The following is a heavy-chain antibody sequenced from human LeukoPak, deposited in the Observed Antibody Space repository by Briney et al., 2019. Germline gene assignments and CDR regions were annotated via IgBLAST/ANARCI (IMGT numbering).Heavy chain of an antibody. CDR3: ARSLAYCGGGCYFDY. CDR2: ISYDGSNK. D-gene: IGHD2-21*02. CDR1: GFTFSNYG. Sequence: GGSLRLSCAASGFTFSNYGMHWVRQAPGKGLEWVVVISYDGSNKYYGDSVKGRFAISRDNSKNTLYLQMNSLRGEDTAVYYCARSLAYCGGGCYFDYWGQGTLVTVSS. J-gene: IGHJ4*02. V-gene: IGHV3-30*03.